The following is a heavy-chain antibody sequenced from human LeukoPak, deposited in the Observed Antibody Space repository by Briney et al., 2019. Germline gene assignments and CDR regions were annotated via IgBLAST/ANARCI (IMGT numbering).Heavy chain of an antibody. CDR3: AKDPWGSRGYFDY. CDR2: ISGSGSDT. Sequence: PGGSLRLSCAASGFTFSRNAMIWVRQAPGKGLEWASAISGSGSDTYYADSVKGRFTIFRDNSKNTVYLRMNSLRAEGTAVYYCAKDPWGSRGYFDYWGQGTLVTVSS. D-gene: IGHD7-27*01. V-gene: IGHV3-23*01. CDR1: GFTFSRNA. J-gene: IGHJ4*02.